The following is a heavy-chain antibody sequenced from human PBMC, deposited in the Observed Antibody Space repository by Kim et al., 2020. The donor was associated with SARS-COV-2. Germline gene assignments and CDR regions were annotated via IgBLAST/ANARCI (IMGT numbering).Heavy chain of an antibody. V-gene: IGHV3-48*03. D-gene: IGHD3-10*01. CDR1: GFTFSSYE. J-gene: IGHJ4*02. Sequence: GGSLRLSCAASGFTFSSYEMNWVRQAPGKGLEWVAYISNSGNTIYYADSVKGRFTISRGNAKNSLYLQMNSLRSEDTAVYYCASGRGSATYYMGACDYWGQGTLVTVSS. CDR3: ASGRGSATYYMGACDY. CDR2: ISNSGNTI.